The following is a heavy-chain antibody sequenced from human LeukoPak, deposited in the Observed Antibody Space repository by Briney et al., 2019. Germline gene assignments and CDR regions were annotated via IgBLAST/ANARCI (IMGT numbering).Heavy chain of an antibody. J-gene: IGHJ4*02. Sequence: GGSLRLSCAASGFIFSSCAMSWVRQAPGKGLEWVSGISGSGGSTYYADSVKGRFTISRDNSKNTLYLQMNSLRAEDTAVYYCEDGSGSCWGQGTLVTVSS. CDR1: GFIFSSCA. CDR3: EDGSGSC. V-gene: IGHV3-23*01. D-gene: IGHD3-10*01. CDR2: ISGSGGST.